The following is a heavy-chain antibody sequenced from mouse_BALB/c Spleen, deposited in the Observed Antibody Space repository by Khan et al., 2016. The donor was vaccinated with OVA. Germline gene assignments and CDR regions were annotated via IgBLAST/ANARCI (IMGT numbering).Heavy chain of an antibody. J-gene: IGHJ4*01. CDR2: IWGDGST. CDR1: GFSLTTYG. V-gene: IGHV2-3*01. CDR3: AKDRGCYAMDY. Sequence: VKLMESGPGLVAPSQSLSITCTVSGFSLTTYGVNWVRQPPGKGLEWLGIIWGDGSTNYHSALISRLSISKDNSTSHVFLKLTRLQTDDTASYYCAKDRGCYAMDYWGQGTSVTVSS.